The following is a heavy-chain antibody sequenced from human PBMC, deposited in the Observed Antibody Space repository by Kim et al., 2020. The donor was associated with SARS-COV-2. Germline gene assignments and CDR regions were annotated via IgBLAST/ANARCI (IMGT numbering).Heavy chain of an antibody. D-gene: IGHD3-22*01. V-gene: IGHV4-31*03. J-gene: IGHJ3*02. CDR2: IYYSGST. CDR3: ARARTPMIVVVINAFDI. Sequence: SETLSLTCTVSGGSISSGGYYWSWIRQHPGKGLEWIGYIYYSGSTYYNPSLKSRVTISVDTSKNQFSLKLSSVTAADTAVYYCARARTPMIVVVINAFDIWSQGTMVTVSS. CDR1: GGSISSGGYY.